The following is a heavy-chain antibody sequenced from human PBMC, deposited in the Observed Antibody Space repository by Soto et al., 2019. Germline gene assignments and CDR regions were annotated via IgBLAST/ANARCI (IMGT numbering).Heavy chain of an antibody. CDR2: INPSGGST. J-gene: IGHJ6*02. CDR3: ARDGEAVAATSHYYGMDV. D-gene: IGHD6-19*01. V-gene: IGHV1-46*03. Sequence: ASVKVSCKASGYTFTSYYMHWVRQAPGQGLEWMGIINPSGGSTSYAQKFQGRVTMTRDTSTSTVYMELSSLRSEDTAVYYCARDGEAVAATSHYYGMDVWGQGTTVTVSS. CDR1: GYTFTSYY.